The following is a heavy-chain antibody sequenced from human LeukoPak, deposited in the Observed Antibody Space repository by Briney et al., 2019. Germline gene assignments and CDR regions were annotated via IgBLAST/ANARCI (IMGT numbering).Heavy chain of an antibody. D-gene: IGHD5-12*01. CDR1: GFTLNTYA. CDR3: ATVVVATTYDY. V-gene: IGHV3-21*01. Sequence: GGSLRLSCAASGFTLNTYAMSWVRQAPGKGLEWVSSISSSSSYIYYADSVKGRFTISRDNAKNSLYLQMNSLRAEDTAVYYCATVVVATTYDYWGQGTLVTVSS. J-gene: IGHJ4*02. CDR2: ISSSSSYI.